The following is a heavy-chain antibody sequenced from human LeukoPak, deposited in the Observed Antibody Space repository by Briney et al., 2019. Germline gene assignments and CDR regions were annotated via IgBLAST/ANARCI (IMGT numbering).Heavy chain of an antibody. Sequence: ASVKVSCKASGYTFTSYGITWVRQAPGQGLEWMGWISAYNAYTYYAQKLQGRVTMTTDTSTSTAYMELRSLRSEDTAIYYCARDNSVGDNAWWFDPWGQGTLVTVSS. CDR3: ARDNSVGDNAWWFDP. CDR1: GYTFTSYG. V-gene: IGHV1-18*01. D-gene: IGHD1-26*01. J-gene: IGHJ5*02. CDR2: ISAYNAYT.